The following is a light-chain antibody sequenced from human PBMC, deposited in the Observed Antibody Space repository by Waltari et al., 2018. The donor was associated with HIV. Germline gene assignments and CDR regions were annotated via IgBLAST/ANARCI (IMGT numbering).Light chain of an antibody. Sequence: DIVMTQSPDSLAVSLGERATINCKSSQSVLYSSNNKNYLALYQEDPGQPPKLLVFLASTRESGVPDRFSGSGSGTDFTLTISSLQAEDVAVYYCQQYYSTPWTFGQGTKVEIK. V-gene: IGKV4-1*01. CDR3: QQYYSTPWT. J-gene: IGKJ1*01. CDR1: QSVLYSSNNKNY. CDR2: LAS.